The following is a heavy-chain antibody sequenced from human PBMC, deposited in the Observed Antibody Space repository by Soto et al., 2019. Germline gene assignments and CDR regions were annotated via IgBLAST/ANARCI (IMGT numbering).Heavy chain of an antibody. CDR1: GGSISSGGYS. D-gene: IGHD1-26*01. CDR3: AKGHRREDAFDI. V-gene: IGHV4-30-2*01. J-gene: IGHJ3*02. Sequence: QLQLQESGSGLVKPSQTLSLTCAVSGGSISSGGYSWSWIRQPPGKGLEWIGYIYHSGSTYYNPSLKSQVAISVDRSKNQFSPKLSSVTAADTAVYYCAKGHRREDAFDIWGQGTMVTVSS. CDR2: IYHSGST.